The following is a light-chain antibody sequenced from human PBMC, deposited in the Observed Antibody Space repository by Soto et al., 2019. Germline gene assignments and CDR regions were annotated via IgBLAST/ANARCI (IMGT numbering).Light chain of an antibody. CDR3: QHYYQWPSFS. CDR1: QSVATY. V-gene: IGKV3-15*01. J-gene: IGKJ2*01. Sequence: EIVMTQSPATLSVSAGERVTFSCRASQSVATYVTWYQQKPSQAPRLLIYDASIRATDVPARFSGSGSGTEFTLTISSLQSEDFAVYYCQHYYQWPSFSCGPGTKLEIK. CDR2: DAS.